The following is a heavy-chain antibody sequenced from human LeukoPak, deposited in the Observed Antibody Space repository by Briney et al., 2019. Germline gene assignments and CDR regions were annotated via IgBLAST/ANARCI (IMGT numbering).Heavy chain of an antibody. V-gene: IGHV3-30*03. CDR1: GFTFSSYG. CDR2: ISYDGSNK. Sequence: PGGSLRLSCAASGFTFSSYGMHWVRQAPGKGLEWVAVISYDGSNKYYADSVKGRFTISRDDSSDTLYLQMNRLRAEDTAVYYCARETMVRGVNADYWGQGTLVSVSS. J-gene: IGHJ4*02. CDR3: ARETMVRGVNADY. D-gene: IGHD3-10*01.